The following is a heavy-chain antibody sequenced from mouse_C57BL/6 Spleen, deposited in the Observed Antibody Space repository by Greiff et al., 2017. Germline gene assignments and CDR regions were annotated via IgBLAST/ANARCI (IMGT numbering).Heavy chain of an antibody. CDR3: ARTGDSNFLLDY. V-gene: IGHV1-69*01. CDR1: GYTFTSYW. J-gene: IGHJ2*01. D-gene: IGHD2-5*01. Sequence: VKLQQSGAELVMPGASVKLSCQASGYTFTSYWMHWVKQRPGQGLEWIGEIDPSDSYTNYNQKFKGKSTLTVDKSSSTAYMQLSSLTSEDSAVYYCARTGDSNFLLDYWGQGTTLTVSS. CDR2: IDPSDSYT.